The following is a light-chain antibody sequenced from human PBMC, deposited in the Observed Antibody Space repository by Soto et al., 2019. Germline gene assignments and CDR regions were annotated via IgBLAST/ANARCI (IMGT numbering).Light chain of an antibody. J-gene: IGKJ1*01. CDR1: QTVGSN. Sequence: EIVMTQSPATLSVSPGERATLSCRASQTVGSNLAWHQQKPGQVPRHLIYGASTRATGVPARFSGSGSGTEFTLTISSLQSEDFAVYYCQQYNNWPRTFGQGTKVEIK. CDR2: GAS. CDR3: QQYNNWPRT. V-gene: IGKV3-15*01.